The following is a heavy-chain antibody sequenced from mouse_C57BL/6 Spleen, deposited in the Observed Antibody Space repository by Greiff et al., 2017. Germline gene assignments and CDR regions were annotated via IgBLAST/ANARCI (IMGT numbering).Heavy chain of an antibody. CDR2: IDPEDGDT. Sequence: VQLQQSGAELVRPGASVKLSCTASGFNIKDYYMHWVKQRPEQGLEWIGRIDPEDGDTEYAPKFQGKATMTADTSSNTAYLQLSSLTSEDTAVYYCTTDYYGSSWDYWGQGTTLTVSA. V-gene: IGHV14-1*01. CDR1: GFNIKDYY. D-gene: IGHD1-1*01. J-gene: IGHJ2*01. CDR3: TTDYYGSSWDY.